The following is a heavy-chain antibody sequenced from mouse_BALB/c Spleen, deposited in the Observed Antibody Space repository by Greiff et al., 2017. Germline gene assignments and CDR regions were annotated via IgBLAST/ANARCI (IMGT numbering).Heavy chain of an antibody. D-gene: IGHD2-3*01. CDR3: ARRPDGYGAMDY. Sequence: VMLVESGPGLVQPSQSLSITCTVSGFSLTSYGVHWVRQSPGKGLEWLGVIWSGGSTDYNAAFISRLSISKDNSKSQVFFKMNSLQANDTAIYYCARRPDGYGAMDYWGQGTSVTVSS. J-gene: IGHJ4*01. CDR2: IWSGGST. CDR1: GFSLTSYG. V-gene: IGHV2-2*02.